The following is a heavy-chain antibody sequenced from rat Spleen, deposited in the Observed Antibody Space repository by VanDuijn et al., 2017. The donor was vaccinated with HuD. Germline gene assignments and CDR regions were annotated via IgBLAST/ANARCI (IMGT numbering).Heavy chain of an antibody. CDR1: GFTFSSYG. V-gene: IGHV5-62*01. D-gene: IGHD1-11*01. Sequence: VQLVESGGGLVQPGKSLKLSCSASGFTFSSYGMHWIRQAPGKGLDWVAYISSNSGTVYADAVKGRFTISRDNAKNTLYLQLNSLKSEDTAIYYCAREGVAYWGQGTLVTVSS. CDR3: AREGVAY. CDR2: ISSNSGT. J-gene: IGHJ3*01.